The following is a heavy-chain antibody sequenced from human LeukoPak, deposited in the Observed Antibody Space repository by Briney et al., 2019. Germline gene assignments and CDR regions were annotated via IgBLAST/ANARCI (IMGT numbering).Heavy chain of an antibody. J-gene: IGHJ6*02. CDR2: INSRVTTM. D-gene: IGHD3-22*01. CDR1: GFTFSSFQ. CDR3: ARDWRGYYDSSGYLPRNYYYYYGMDV. Sequence: PGGSLRLSCAASGFTFSSFQMNWVRQAPGKGLEWVSYINSRVTTMFYADSVKGRFTISRDNAKNSLYLQMNSLRAEDTAVYYCARDWRGYYDSSGYLPRNYYYYYGMDVWGQGTTVTVSS. V-gene: IGHV3-48*03.